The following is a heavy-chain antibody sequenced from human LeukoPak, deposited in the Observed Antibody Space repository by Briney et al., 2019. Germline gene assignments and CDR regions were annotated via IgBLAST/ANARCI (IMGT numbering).Heavy chain of an antibody. J-gene: IGHJ6*03. D-gene: IGHD3-10*01. CDR1: GGSISSGGYY. CDR2: IYHSGST. Sequence: SETLSLTCTVSGGSISSGGYYWSWIRQPPGKGLEWIGYIYHSGSTYYNPSLKSRVTISVDRSKNQFSLKLSSVTAADTAVYYCASVRGYYGSGTNYMDVWGKGTTVTVSS. V-gene: IGHV4-30-2*01. CDR3: ASVRGYYGSGTNYMDV.